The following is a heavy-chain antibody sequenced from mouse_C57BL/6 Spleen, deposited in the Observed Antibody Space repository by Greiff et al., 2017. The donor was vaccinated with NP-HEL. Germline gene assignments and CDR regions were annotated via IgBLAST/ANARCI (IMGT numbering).Heavy chain of an antibody. CDR2: IYPRSGNT. CDR3: ARWASKLYYAMDY. D-gene: IGHD2-10*02. CDR1: GYTFTSYG. J-gene: IGHJ4*01. V-gene: IGHV1-81*01. Sequence: QVQLKESGAELARPGASVKLSCKASGYTFTSYGISWVKQRTGQGLEWIGEIYPRSGNTYYNEKFKGKATLTADKYSSTAYMELRSLTSEDSAVYYCARWASKLYYAMDYWGQGTSVTVSS.